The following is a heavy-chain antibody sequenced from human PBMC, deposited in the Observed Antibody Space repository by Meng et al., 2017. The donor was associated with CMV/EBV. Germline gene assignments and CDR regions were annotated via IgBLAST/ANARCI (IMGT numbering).Heavy chain of an antibody. CDR3: ARLGPHYDFWNASSWFDP. Sequence: SETLSLTCTVSNGSISTNNYYWGWIRQPPGKGLECIGSIYYSGSTYYNPSLKSRVTISVDTSKNQFSLKLSSVTAADTAVYYCARLGPHYDFWNASSWFDPWGQGTLVTVSS. CDR1: NGSISTNNYY. V-gene: IGHV4-39*01. D-gene: IGHD3-3*01. CDR2: IYYSGST. J-gene: IGHJ5*02.